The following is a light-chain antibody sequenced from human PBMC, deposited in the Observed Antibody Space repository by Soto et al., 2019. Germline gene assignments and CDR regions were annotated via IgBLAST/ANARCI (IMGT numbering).Light chain of an antibody. Sequence: DIQMTQTPSSLSASVVDRVTITCRASQIISTYLNWYQQRAGLAPRVLIYAASSLQSGVPLRFSGSGSGTDFPLTISSLQPEDFATYFCQQTYSAPPTFGQGTKVDI. CDR2: AAS. CDR3: QQTYSAPPT. J-gene: IGKJ1*01. V-gene: IGKV1-39*01. CDR1: QIISTY.